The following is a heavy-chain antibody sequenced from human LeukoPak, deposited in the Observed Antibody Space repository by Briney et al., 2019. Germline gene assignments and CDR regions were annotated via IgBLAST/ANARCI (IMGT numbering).Heavy chain of an antibody. CDR3: ARGCSSTSCYGFDY. V-gene: IGHV3-53*01. CDR2: IYSGGST. J-gene: IGHJ4*02. D-gene: IGHD2-2*01. CDR1: GFTVSSKY. Sequence: GGSLRLSCAASGFTVSSKYMSWVRQAPGKGLEWVSVIYSGGSTHYADSVKGRFTIPRDNSKNTLYLQMNSLRAEDTAVYYCARGCSSTSCYGFDYWGQGTLVTVSS.